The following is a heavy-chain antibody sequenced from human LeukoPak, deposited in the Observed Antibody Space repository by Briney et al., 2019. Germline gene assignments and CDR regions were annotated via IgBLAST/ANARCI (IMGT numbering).Heavy chain of an antibody. CDR2: ISGSGGST. D-gene: IGHD3-22*01. CDR3: AKVTYDSSGYYYAEHFDY. CDR1: GFTFSSYA. J-gene: IGHJ4*02. Sequence: PGGSLRLSCAASGFTFSSYAMSWVRQAPGKGLEWVSAISGSGGSTYYADSVKGRFTISRDNSKNTLYLQMNSLRAEDTAVYYCAKVTYDSSGYYYAEHFDYWGQGTLVTVSS. V-gene: IGHV3-23*01.